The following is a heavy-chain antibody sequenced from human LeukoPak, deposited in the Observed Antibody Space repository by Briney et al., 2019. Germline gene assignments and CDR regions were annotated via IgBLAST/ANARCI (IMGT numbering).Heavy chain of an antibody. J-gene: IGHJ4*02. D-gene: IGHD2-21*01. V-gene: IGHV4-59*12. CDR3: ARAYSRSSLPGEVGI. Sequence: SETLSLTCTVSGGSISSYYWSWIRQPPGKGLEWIGYIYHSGSTYYNPSLKSRVTISVDRSKNQFSLKLSSVTAADTAVYYCARAYSRSSLPGEVGIWGQGTLVTVSS. CDR1: GGSISSYY. CDR2: IYHSGST.